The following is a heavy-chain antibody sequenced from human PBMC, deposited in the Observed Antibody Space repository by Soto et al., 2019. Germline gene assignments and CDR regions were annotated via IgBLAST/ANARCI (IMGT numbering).Heavy chain of an antibody. D-gene: IGHD3-3*01. CDR1: GGTFSSYA. CDR2: IIPIFGTA. V-gene: IGHV1-69*13. Sequence: ASVKVSCKASGGTFSSYAISWVRQAPGQGLEWMGGIIPIFGTANYAQKFQGRVTITADESTSTAYMELSSLRSEDTAVYYCAREPPDYDFWSGYPRDGMDVWGQGTTVTVSS. J-gene: IGHJ6*02. CDR3: AREPPDYDFWSGYPRDGMDV.